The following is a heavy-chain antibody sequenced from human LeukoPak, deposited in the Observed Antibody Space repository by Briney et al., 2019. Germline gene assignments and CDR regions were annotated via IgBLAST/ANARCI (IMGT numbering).Heavy chain of an antibody. CDR2: ISGSGGST. CDR1: GFTFSSYA. J-gene: IGHJ4*02. D-gene: IGHD3-10*01. V-gene: IGHV3-23*01. Sequence: EGSLRLSCAASGFTFSSYAMSWVRQAPGKGLEWVSAISGSGGSTYYADSVKGRFTISRDSAKNSLHLQVNSLRAEDTAVYYCVRERFHGSGAPKFDFWGQGTLVTVSS. CDR3: VRERFHGSGAPKFDF.